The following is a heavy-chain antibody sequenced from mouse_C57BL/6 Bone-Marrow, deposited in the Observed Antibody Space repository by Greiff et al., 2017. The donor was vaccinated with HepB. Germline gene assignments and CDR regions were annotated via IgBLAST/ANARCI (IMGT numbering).Heavy chain of an antibody. CDR1: GYTFTDYY. Sequence: EVQLQQSGPELVKPGASVKISCKASGYTFTDYYMNWVKQSHGKSLEWIGDINPNNGGTSYNQKFKGKATLTVDKSSSTAYMELRSLTSEDSAVYYCAVDGSGSWFAYWGQGTLVTVSA. V-gene: IGHV1-26*01. CDR3: AVDGSGSWFAY. D-gene: IGHD3-2*02. CDR2: INPNNGGT. J-gene: IGHJ3*01.